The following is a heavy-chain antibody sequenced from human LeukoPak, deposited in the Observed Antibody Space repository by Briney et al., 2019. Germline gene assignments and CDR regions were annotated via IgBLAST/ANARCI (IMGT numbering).Heavy chain of an antibody. V-gene: IGHV3-7*03. CDR3: VGGIGWQPDY. D-gene: IGHD6-19*01. J-gene: IGHJ4*02. CDR2: ISQDGRGT. CDR1: AGFTFSDYW. Sequence: GGTLRLSCAASAGFTFSDYWMNWVSHAPPKELLWVAIISQDGRGTLYLDSVKGRFTISRDNAKSSLYLQINSLRAEDTAVYYCVGGIGWQPDYWGQGTLVTVSS.